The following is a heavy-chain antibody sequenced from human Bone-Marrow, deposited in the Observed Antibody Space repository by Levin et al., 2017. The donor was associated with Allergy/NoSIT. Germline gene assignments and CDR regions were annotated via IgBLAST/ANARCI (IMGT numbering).Heavy chain of an antibody. CDR2: IYTSGSP. Sequence: SQTLSLTCTVSGGSISSYYWSWVRQPSGKGLEWIGRIYTSGSPNYNPSLKSRVTMSVDTSKNQFSLKVNSVTAADTAVYYCARVTGTPSWFDPWGQGTLVIVSS. D-gene: IGHD4-11*01. CDR3: ARVTGTPSWFDP. V-gene: IGHV4-4*07. J-gene: IGHJ5*02. CDR1: GGSISSYY.